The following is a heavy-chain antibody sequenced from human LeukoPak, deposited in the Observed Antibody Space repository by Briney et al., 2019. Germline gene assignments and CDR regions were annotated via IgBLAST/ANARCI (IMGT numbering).Heavy chain of an antibody. CDR3: AKGSNFAWGSDRAYYFDY. CDR2: ISGSGRNT. Sequence: AGSLRLSCAASGFTFSSYAMNWLRQAPGKGLEWVSAISGSGRNTYYADSVKSRFTISRDKSKNTLYLQMNSLRAEDTALYYCAKGSNFAWGSDRAYYFDYWGQGPLVTVSS. J-gene: IGHJ4*02. V-gene: IGHV3-23*01. CDR1: GFTFSSYA. D-gene: IGHD3-16*01.